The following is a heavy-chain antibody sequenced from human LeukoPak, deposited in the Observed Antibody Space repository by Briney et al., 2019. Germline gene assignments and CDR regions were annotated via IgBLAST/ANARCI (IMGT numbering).Heavy chain of an antibody. CDR3: ARDHYGSGSKNYYYYYYMDV. V-gene: IGHV1-18*01. Sequence: ASVKVSCKASGYSFISYGINWVRQAPGQGLEWMGWISAYNGNTKFAQKFQGRATMTTDTSTSTAYMELRSLRSDDTAVYYCARDHYGSGSKNYYYYYYMDVWGKGTTVTISS. CDR1: GYSFISYG. D-gene: IGHD3-10*01. CDR2: ISAYNGNT. J-gene: IGHJ6*03.